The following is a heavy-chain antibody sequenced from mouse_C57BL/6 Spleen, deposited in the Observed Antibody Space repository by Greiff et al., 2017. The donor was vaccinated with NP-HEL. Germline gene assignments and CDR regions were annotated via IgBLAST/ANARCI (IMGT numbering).Heavy chain of an antibody. V-gene: IGHV1-64*01. CDR3: ARYYYGSDYFDY. CDR1: GYTFTSYW. CDR2: IHPNSGST. J-gene: IGHJ2*01. D-gene: IGHD1-1*01. Sequence: QVQLKQPGAELVKPGASVKLSCKASGYTFTSYWMHWVKQRPGQGLEWIGMIHPNSGSTNYNEKFKSKATLTVDKSSSTAYMQLSSLTSEDSAVYYCARYYYGSDYFDYWGQGTTLTVSS.